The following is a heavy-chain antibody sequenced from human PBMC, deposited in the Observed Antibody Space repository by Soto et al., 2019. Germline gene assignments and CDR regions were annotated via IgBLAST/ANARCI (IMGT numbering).Heavy chain of an antibody. V-gene: IGHV1-2*04. Sequence: ASVKVSCKASGYTFTGYYMHWVRQAPGQGLEWMGWINPNSGGTNYAQKFQGWVTMTRDTSISTAYMELSRLRSDDTAVYYCARDPASIAASGLYFDYWGQGTLVTVSS. CDR1: GYTFTGYY. CDR2: INPNSGGT. CDR3: ARDPASIAASGLYFDY. D-gene: IGHD6-13*01. J-gene: IGHJ4*02.